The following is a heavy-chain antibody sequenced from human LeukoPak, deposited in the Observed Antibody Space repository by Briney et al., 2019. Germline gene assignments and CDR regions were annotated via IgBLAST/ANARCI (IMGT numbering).Heavy chain of an antibody. CDR2: ISISSSYI. V-gene: IGHV3-21*01. CDR1: GFTFSSCS. D-gene: IGHD3-16*01. CDR3: AEDWGLAYAPDGV. Sequence: GGSLRLTCAASGFTFSSCSINWVRQAPGQGLEWVSSISISSSYIYYADSVKGRFTISRDNSKNTMYLQMNSLRADDTAVYYCAEDWGLAYAPDGVGGLGTTVTVSS. J-gene: IGHJ6*02.